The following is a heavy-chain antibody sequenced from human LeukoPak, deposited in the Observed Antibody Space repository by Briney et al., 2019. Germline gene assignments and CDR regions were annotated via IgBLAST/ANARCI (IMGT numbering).Heavy chain of an antibody. Sequence: SETLSLTCTVSGGSISSGDYYWSWIRQPPGKGLEWIGYIYCSGSTNYNPSLKSRVTISLDTSKNQFSLKLSSVTAVDTAVYFCARDLRGLAARSDDAFDIWGQGTMVTLSS. CDR1: GGSISSGDYY. D-gene: IGHD2-15*01. CDR2: IYCSGST. CDR3: ARDLRGLAARSDDAFDI. V-gene: IGHV4-61*08. J-gene: IGHJ3*02.